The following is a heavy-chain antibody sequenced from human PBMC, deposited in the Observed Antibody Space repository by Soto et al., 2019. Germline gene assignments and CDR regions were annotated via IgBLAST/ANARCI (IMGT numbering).Heavy chain of an antibody. J-gene: IGHJ3*01. Sequence: SVKVSCKASGGTFSSYAISWVRQAPGQGLEWMGGIIPILGTANYAQKFQGRVTITADKSTSTAYMELSSLRSEDTAVYYCAREYSRGYSGYGPWGQGTMVTVSS. CDR1: GGTFSSYA. CDR3: AREYSRGYSGYGP. D-gene: IGHD5-12*01. CDR2: IIPILGTA. V-gene: IGHV1-69*10.